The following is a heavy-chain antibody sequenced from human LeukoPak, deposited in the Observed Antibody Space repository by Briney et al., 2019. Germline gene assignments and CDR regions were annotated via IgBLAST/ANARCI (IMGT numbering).Heavy chain of an antibody. CDR1: GGSISSGGYY. D-gene: IGHD3-3*01. V-gene: IGHV4-31*03. Sequence: SETLSLTCTVSGGSISSGGYYWSWIRQHPGKGLEWIGYIYYSGSTYYNPSLKSRVTISVDTSKNQFSLKLSSVTAADTAVYYCARTTPGYDFWSGSDFNWFDPWGQGTLVTVSS. J-gene: IGHJ5*02. CDR2: IYYSGST. CDR3: ARTTPGYDFWSGSDFNWFDP.